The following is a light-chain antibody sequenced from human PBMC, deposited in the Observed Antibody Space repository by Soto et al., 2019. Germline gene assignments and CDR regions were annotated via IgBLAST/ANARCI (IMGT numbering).Light chain of an antibody. CDR1: QSVGSN. CDR2: DAS. Sequence: EIVMTQSPLTLSASPGERAIFSFRARQSVGSNVAWYQQKPGQSPRLLVYDASTRGSAIPARFSGSGSGTDFTLTISRLQPEDFAVYYCQQYDSSGTFGQGTKVDIK. V-gene: IGKV3-15*01. CDR3: QQYDSSGT. J-gene: IGKJ1*01.